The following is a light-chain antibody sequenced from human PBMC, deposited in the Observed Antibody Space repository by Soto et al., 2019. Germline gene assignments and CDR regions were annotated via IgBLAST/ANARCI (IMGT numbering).Light chain of an antibody. J-gene: IGLJ1*01. CDR2: EVS. Sequence: QSVLTQPASGSGSPGQSVTISCTGTSTNVGTYQAISWYQQHPGKAPKLILYEVSQRPSGVSDRFSGSKSGNTASLTISGLQAEDEADYHCCSYASSSTYVFGTGTKLTVL. CDR1: STNVGTYQA. V-gene: IGLV2-23*02. CDR3: CSYASSSTYV.